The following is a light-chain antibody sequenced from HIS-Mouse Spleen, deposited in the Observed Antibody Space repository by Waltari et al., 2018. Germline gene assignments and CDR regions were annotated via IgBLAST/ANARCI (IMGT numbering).Light chain of an antibody. J-gene: IGKJ4*01. CDR3: QQYGSSPPALT. CDR2: GAS. CDR1: QSVSSSY. V-gene: IGKV3-20*01. Sequence: EIVLTQSPGTLSLSPGERATLSSRAIQSVSSSYLAWYQQKPGQAPRLLIYGASSRATGIPDRFSGSGSGTDFTLTISRLEPEDFAVYYCQQYGSSPPALTFGGGTKVEIK.